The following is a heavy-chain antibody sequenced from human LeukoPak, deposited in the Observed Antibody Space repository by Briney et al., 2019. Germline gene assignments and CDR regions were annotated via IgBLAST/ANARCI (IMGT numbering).Heavy chain of an antibody. J-gene: IGHJ4*02. D-gene: IGHD4/OR15-4a*01. CDR2: ISSSGSTI. CDR3: ARDGAQDCFDY. CDR1: GFTFSSYS. V-gene: IGHV3-48*01. Sequence: HPGGSLRLSCAASGFTFSSYSMNWVRQAPGKGLEWVSYISSSGSTIYYADSVKGRFTISRDNAKNSLYLQMNSLRAEDTAVYYCARDGAQDCFDYWGQGTLVTVSS.